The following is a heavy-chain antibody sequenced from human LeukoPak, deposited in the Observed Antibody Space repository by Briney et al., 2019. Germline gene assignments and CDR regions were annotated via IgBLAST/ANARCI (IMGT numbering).Heavy chain of an antibody. CDR3: ACQLTRPDDSRPGNELDY. V-gene: IGHV1-69*05. J-gene: IGHJ4*02. CDR1: GGTFSSYA. Sequence: GASVKVSCKASGGTFSSYAISWVRQAPGQGLEWMGGFIPIFGTANYAQKFQGRVTITTDESTSTAYMELSSLRSEDTAVYYCACQLTRPDDSRPGNELDYWGQGTLVTVSS. D-gene: IGHD6-6*01. CDR2: FIPIFGTA.